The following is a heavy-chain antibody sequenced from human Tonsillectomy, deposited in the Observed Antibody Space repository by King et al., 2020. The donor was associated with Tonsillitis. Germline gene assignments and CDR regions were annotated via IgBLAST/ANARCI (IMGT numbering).Heavy chain of an antibody. CDR3: AGVGDLGYCSGGSCSTLAY. J-gene: IGHJ4*02. D-gene: IGHD2-15*01. CDR2: ISAYNGNT. CDR1: GYTFSSYG. Sequence: VQLVESGAEVKKPGASVKVSCKASGYTFSSYGISWVRQAPGQGLEWMGWISAYNGNTNYVQKLQGRVTMTTDTSTSTAYMELRSLRSADTDVYYCAGVGDLGYCSGGSCSTLAYWGQGTLVTVSS. V-gene: IGHV1-18*01.